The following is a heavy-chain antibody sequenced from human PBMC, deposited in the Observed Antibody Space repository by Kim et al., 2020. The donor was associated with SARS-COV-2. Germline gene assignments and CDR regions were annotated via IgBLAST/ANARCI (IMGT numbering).Heavy chain of an antibody. J-gene: IGHJ4*01. CDR3: ARGRDDYVWGTSSDLDY. Sequence: GGSLRLSCAASGFTFSSYAMHWVRQAPGKGLEWVAVISYDGSNKYYADSVKGRFTISRDNSKNTLYLQMNSLRAEDTAVYYCARGRDDYVWGTSSDLDY. CDR2: ISYDGSNK. V-gene: IGHV3-30*04. D-gene: IGHD3-16*01. CDR1: GFTFSSYA.